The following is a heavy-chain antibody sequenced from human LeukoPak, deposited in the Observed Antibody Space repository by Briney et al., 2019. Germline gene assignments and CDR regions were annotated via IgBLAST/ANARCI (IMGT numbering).Heavy chain of an antibody. CDR2: IYYSGST. Sequence: LQTLSLTCTVSGGSISRGEYYWSWIRQPPGRGLEWIGYIYYSGSTFYNPSLKSRLTISVDTSKNQFSLKLSSVTAADTAVYYCARVSGAGNYPFDYWGQGILVTVSS. J-gene: IGHJ4*02. V-gene: IGHV4-30-4*01. D-gene: IGHD3-10*01. CDR3: ARVSGAGNYPFDY. CDR1: GGSISRGEYY.